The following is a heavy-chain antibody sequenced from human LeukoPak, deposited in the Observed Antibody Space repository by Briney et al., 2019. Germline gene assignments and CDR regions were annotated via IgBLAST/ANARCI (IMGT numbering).Heavy chain of an antibody. CDR1: NGSICSFY. CDR3: ARGYGRYFNY. V-gene: IGHV4-59*01. CDR2: IYYTGTT. Sequence: SETLSLTCTVSNGSICSFYWTWIRQPPGKGLEWIGYIYYTGTTDYNPSLKSRVTISVDTSKNQFSLKLSSVTAADTAVYYCARGYGRYFNYWGQGTLVTVSS. J-gene: IGHJ4*02. D-gene: IGHD5-18*01.